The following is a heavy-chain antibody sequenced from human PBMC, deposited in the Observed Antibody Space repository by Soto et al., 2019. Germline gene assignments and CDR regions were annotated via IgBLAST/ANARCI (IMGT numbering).Heavy chain of an antibody. V-gene: IGHV3-49*03. D-gene: IGHD3-22*01. CDR2: IRSKAYGGTT. Sequence: PWGPLSLCYTASEFTFGDYARRWIRQDQVKVLEWVVFIRSKAYGGTTEYAASVKGRFTISRDDSKSIAYLQMNSLKTEDTAVYYCTRDLGGGYVLSNNYYYYYGMDVWGQGTTVTVSS. J-gene: IGHJ6*02. CDR1: EFTFGDYA. CDR3: TRDLGGGYVLSNNYYYYYGMDV.